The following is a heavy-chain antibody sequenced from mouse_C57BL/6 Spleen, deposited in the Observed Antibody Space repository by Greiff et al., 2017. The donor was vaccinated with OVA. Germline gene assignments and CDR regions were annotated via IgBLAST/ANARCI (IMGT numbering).Heavy chain of an antibody. CDR2: IDPSDSYT. CDR3: ARHGTTVV. V-gene: IGHV1-50*01. Sequence: VKLQQPGAELVKPGASVKLSCKASGYTFTSYWMQWVKQRPGQGLEWIGEIDPSDSYTNYNQKFKGKATLTVDTSSSTAYMQLSSLTSEDSAVYYCARHGTTVVWGQGTTLTVSS. D-gene: IGHD1-1*02. CDR1: GYTFTSYW. J-gene: IGHJ2*01.